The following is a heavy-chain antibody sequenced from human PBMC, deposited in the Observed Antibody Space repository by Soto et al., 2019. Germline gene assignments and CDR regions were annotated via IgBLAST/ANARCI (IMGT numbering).Heavy chain of an antibody. Sequence: GGSLRLSCAASGFPFINFAMNWVRQSPGKGLEWVSSISGSGGSTYYADSVKGRFTISRDNSKNTLYLQMNSLRAEDTAVYYCANLQVGATWFWGQGTLVTVSS. J-gene: IGHJ4*02. CDR2: ISGSGGST. CDR3: ANLQVGATWF. D-gene: IGHD1-26*01. CDR1: GFPFINFA. V-gene: IGHV3-23*01.